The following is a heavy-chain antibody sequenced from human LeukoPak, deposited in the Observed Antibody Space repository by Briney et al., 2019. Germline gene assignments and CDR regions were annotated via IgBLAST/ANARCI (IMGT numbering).Heavy chain of an antibody. Sequence: SETLSLTCSVSGGSINSYFWTWIRQPAGKGLEWVGRIYASGITNYNPSLKSRVSMSVDTSKNQFSLNSTSVTAADTAVYYCARELAGSGSYRPFDYWGQGTLVTVSS. CDR2: IYASGIT. D-gene: IGHD3-10*01. CDR1: GGSINSYF. CDR3: ARELAGSGSYRPFDY. V-gene: IGHV4-4*07. J-gene: IGHJ4*02.